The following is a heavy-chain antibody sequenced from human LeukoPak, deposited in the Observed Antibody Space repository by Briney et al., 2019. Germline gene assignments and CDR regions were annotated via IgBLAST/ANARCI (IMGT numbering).Heavy chain of an antibody. CDR1: GFTFSSYA. CDR2: ISYDGSNK. J-gene: IGHJ4*02. CDR3: ARDRGLELGYYFDY. V-gene: IGHV3-30*04. D-gene: IGHD1-7*01. Sequence: GRSLRLSCAASGFTFSSYAMHWVRQAPGKGLEWVAVISYDGSNKYYADSVKGRFTISGDNSKNTLYLQMNSLRAEDTAVYYCARDRGLELGYYFDYWGQGTLVTVSS.